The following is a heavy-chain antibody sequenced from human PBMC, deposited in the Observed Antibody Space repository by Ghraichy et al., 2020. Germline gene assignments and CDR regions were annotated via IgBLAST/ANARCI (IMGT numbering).Heavy chain of an antibody. J-gene: IGHJ4*02. Sequence: GGSLRLSCAASGFAFSSYSMNWVRQAPGKGLEWVSSISSSSNYIYYADSVKGRFTISRDNAKNSLYLQMNSLRAEDTALYYCATDPNSNGWHFDYWDQGNRLTVSS. D-gene: IGHD6-19*01. V-gene: IGHV3-21*01. CDR2: ISSSSNYI. CDR3: ATDPNSNGWHFDY. CDR1: GFAFSSYS.